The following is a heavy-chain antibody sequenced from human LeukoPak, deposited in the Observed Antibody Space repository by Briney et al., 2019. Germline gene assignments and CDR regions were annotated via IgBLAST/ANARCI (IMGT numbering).Heavy chain of an antibody. CDR2: FYASGSS. V-gene: IGHV4-59*12. CDR1: GGYISSYY. D-gene: IGHD6-13*01. J-gene: IGHJ4*02. Sequence: PSETLSLTCTVSGGYISSYYWSWIRQRPGKALEWIGFFYASGSSDYNPSLKSRVTISLDKSKDQFSLKLTPVTAADTAAYYCARVSAAAGTRQFDYWGQGTLVTVSS. CDR3: ARVSAAAGTRQFDY.